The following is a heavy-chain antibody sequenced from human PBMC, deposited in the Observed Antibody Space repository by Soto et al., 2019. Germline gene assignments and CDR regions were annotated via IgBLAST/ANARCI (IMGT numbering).Heavy chain of an antibody. CDR2: MTYDGATE. J-gene: IGHJ3*01. CDR1: GFTFSDYV. V-gene: IGHV3-30*14. D-gene: IGHD3-3*02. CDR3: ARVRLSIAVNDALDV. Sequence: QVRLVESGGGVVQPGTSLRLSCAASGFTFSDYVIHWVRQAAGKGLEWVASMTYDGATEYYADSVKGRFTMSRDNSKMALSLPMNSLRPVDTAVYYCARVRLSIAVNDALDVWGQGTTVTVSS.